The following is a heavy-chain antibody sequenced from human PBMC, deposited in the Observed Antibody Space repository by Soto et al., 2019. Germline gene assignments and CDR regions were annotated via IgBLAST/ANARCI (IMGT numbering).Heavy chain of an antibody. Sequence: EVQLLESGGGLVQPGGSLRLSCAASGFTFSSYAMSWVRQAPGKGLEWVSAISGSGGSTYYADSVKGRFTISRENSKNTLYLQMNSLRAEDSAVYDCAKAPGTLGERYYFNMDVWGKGTTVTVSS. CDR3: AKAPGTLGERYYFNMDV. V-gene: IGHV3-23*01. D-gene: IGHD3-16*01. CDR1: GFTFSSYA. CDR2: ISGSGGST. J-gene: IGHJ6*03.